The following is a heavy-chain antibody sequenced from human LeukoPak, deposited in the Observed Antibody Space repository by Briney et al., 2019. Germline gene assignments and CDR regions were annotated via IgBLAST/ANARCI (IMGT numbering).Heavy chain of an antibody. J-gene: IGHJ4*02. CDR2: INHSGST. CDR3: ARGPYYDFWSGYYSYFDY. Sequence: SETLSLTCAVYGGSFSGYYWSWIRQPPGKGLEWIGEINHSGSTYYNPSLKSRVTISVDRSKNQFSLKLSSVTAADTAVYYCARGPYYDFWSGYYSYFDYWGQGTLVTVSS. V-gene: IGHV4-34*01. D-gene: IGHD3-3*01. CDR1: GGSFSGYY.